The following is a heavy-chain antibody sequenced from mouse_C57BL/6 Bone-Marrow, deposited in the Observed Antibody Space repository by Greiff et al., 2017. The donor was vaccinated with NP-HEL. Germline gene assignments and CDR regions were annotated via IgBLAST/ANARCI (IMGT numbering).Heavy chain of an antibody. CDR1: GYTFTSYW. D-gene: IGHD1-1*01. J-gene: IGHJ2*01. V-gene: IGHV1-52*01. CDR2: IDPSDSET. Sequence: VKLQQPGAELVRPGSSVKLSCKASGYTFTSYWMHWVKQRPIQGLEWIGNIDPSDSETHYNQKFKDKATLTVDKSSSTAYMQLSSLTSEDSAVYYCFYYGSSRDYWGQGTTLTVSS. CDR3: FYYGSSRDY.